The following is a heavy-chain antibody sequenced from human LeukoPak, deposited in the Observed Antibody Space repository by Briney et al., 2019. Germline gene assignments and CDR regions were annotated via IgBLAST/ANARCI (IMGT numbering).Heavy chain of an antibody. Sequence: ASVKVSCKASGYTFTSYYMHWVRQAPGQGLEWMGVINPSGDSTSYAQKFHGRVTMTRDTSTSTVYMELSSLTSEDTAVYYCTRVGWYYGSGSYNNYYFDFWGQGTLVTVSS. V-gene: IGHV1-46*01. CDR3: TRVGWYYGSGSYNNYYFDF. CDR1: GYTFTSYY. CDR2: INPSGDST. D-gene: IGHD3-10*01. J-gene: IGHJ4*02.